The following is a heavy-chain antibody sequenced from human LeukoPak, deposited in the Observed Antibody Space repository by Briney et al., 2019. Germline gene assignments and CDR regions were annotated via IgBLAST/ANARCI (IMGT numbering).Heavy chain of an antibody. CDR2: INPNSGGT. Sequence: ASVKVSCKASGYTFTGYYMHWVRQAPGQGLEWMGRINPNSGGTNYAQKFQGRVTMTRDTSISTAYMELSRLRSDDTAVYYCAREEYYDFWSGYLGPTFLVDYSSQGTLVTVSS. D-gene: IGHD3-3*01. V-gene: IGHV1-2*06. CDR3: AREEYYDFWSGYLGPTFLVDY. CDR1: GYTFTGYY. J-gene: IGHJ4*02.